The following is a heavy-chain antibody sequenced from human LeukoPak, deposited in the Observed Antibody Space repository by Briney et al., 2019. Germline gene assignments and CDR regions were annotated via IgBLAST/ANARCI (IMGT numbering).Heavy chain of an antibody. CDR3: ARDSRGDTGFNFDY. CDR1: GFTVSSNY. Sequence: GGSLRLSCAASGFTVSSNYMSWVRLAPGKGLEWVSVIYSGGSTYYADSVKGRFTISRHNSKSTLYLQMNSLRAEDTAVYYCARDSRGDTGFNFDYWGQGTLVTVSS. D-gene: IGHD2-2*01. J-gene: IGHJ4*02. CDR2: IYSGGST. V-gene: IGHV3-53*04.